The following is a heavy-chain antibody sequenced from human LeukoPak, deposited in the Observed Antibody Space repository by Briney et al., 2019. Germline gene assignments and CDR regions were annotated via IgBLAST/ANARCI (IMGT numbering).Heavy chain of an antibody. V-gene: IGHV3-48*01. J-gene: IGHJ4*02. Sequence: GGSLRLSCAASGFTFGSYSMNWVRQAPGKGLEWVSYISSSSSTIYYADSVKGRFTISRDNAKNSLYLQMNSLKPENTAEYYCARYCSSASCYDLGDYWGQGTLVTVSS. CDR1: GFTFGSYS. CDR3: ARYCSSASCYDLGDY. CDR2: ISSSSSTI. D-gene: IGHD2-2*01.